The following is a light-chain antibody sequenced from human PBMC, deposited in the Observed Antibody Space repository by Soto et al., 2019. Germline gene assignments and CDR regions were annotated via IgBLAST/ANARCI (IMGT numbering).Light chain of an antibody. V-gene: IGKV3-20*01. CDR2: GAS. CDR1: QSVSSSY. J-gene: IGKJ1*01. Sequence: EIVLTQSPGTLSLSPGERATLSCTASQSVSSSYLAWYQQKPRQAPRLLIYGASSRATGIPDRFSGSGSGTDFTLTISRLEPEDFAVYYCQQYGSSPQTFDQGTNVEIK. CDR3: QQYGSSPQT.